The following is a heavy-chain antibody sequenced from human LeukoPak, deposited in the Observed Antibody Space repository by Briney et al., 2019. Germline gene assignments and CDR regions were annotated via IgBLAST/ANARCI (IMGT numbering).Heavy chain of an antibody. D-gene: IGHD7-27*01. CDR2: ISSSSSTI. J-gene: IGHJ4*02. CDR3: ASGDPGLEDYFDY. CDR1: GFTFSSYS. V-gene: IGHV3-48*04. Sequence: PGGSLRLSCAASGFTFSSYSMSWVRQAPGKGLEWVSYISSSSSTIYYADSVKGRFTISRDNAKNSLYLQMNSLRAEDTAVYYCASGDPGLEDYFDYWGQGTLVTVSS.